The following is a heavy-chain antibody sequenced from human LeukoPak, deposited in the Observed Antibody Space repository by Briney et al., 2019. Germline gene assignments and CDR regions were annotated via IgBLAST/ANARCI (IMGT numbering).Heavy chain of an antibody. CDR2: IYYSGST. CDR3: ARNNYSNYVAPWYYFDY. D-gene: IGHD4-11*01. J-gene: IGHJ4*02. Sequence: SETLSLTCTVSGGSISSYYWSWIRQPPGKGLEWIGCIYYSGSTNYNPSLKSRVTISVDTSKNQFSLKLSSVTAADTAVYYCARNNYSNYVAPWYYFDYWGQGTLVTVSS. V-gene: IGHV4-59*08. CDR1: GGSISSYY.